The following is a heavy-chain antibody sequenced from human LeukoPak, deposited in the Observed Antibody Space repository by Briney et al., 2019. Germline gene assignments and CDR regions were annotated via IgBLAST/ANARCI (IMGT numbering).Heavy chain of an antibody. J-gene: IGHJ4*02. Sequence: SQTLSLTFAISGYSASSNTAGLAWIRQAPSAGLELLGRTYYRAQWYSYYAASVRSRMNIHPHTSKYQFPLQLTSLTPEDTAVYYCTRGSYGLGGFWDYYFDFWGQGTLVTVSS. D-gene: IGHD3-10*01. CDR3: TRGSYGLGGFWDYYFDF. CDR1: GYSASSNTAG. V-gene: IGHV6-1*01. CDR2: TYYRAQWYS.